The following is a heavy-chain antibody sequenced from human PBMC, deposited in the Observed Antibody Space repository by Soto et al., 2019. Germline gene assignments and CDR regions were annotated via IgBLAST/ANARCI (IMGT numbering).Heavy chain of an antibody. J-gene: IGHJ4*02. CDR2: IYSGGST. Sequence: GGSLRLSCAASGFTVSSNYMSWVRQAPGKGLEWVSVIYSGGSTYYADSVKGRFTISRDNPKNTLYLQMNSVRAEDTAVYYCASRHCSGGSCYLGYWGQGTLVTVSS. CDR1: GFTVSSNY. CDR3: ASRHCSGGSCYLGY. D-gene: IGHD2-15*01. V-gene: IGHV3-66*01.